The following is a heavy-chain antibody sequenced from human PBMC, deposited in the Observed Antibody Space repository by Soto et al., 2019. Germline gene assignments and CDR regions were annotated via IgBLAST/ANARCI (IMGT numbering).Heavy chain of an antibody. CDR3: ASMVRGVMPYYYYGMDV. V-gene: IGHV4-39*01. J-gene: IGHJ6*02. CDR2: IYYSGST. CDR1: GGSISSSSYY. D-gene: IGHD3-10*01. Sequence: NPSETLSLTCTVSGGSISSSSYYWGWIRQPPGKGLEWIGSIYYSGSTYYNPSLKSRVTISVDTSKNQFSLKLSSVTTADTAVYYCASMVRGVMPYYYYGMDVWGQGTTVTVSS.